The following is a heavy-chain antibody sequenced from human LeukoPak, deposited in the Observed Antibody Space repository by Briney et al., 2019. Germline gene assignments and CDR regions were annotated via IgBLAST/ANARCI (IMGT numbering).Heavy chain of an antibody. Sequence: SETLSLTCAVYGGSFSGYYWSWIRQPPGKGLEWIGEINHSGSTNYNPSLKSRVTISVDTSMNQFSLKLSFVTTADTAVYYCARALGYCSGGSCTRGYNWFDPWGQGTLVTVPS. CDR3: ARALGYCSGGSCTRGYNWFDP. V-gene: IGHV4-34*01. D-gene: IGHD2-15*01. CDR2: INHSGST. J-gene: IGHJ5*02. CDR1: GGSFSGYY.